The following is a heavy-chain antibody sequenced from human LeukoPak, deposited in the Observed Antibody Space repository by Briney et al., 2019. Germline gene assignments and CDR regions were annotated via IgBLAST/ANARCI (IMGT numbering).Heavy chain of an antibody. Sequence: PSDTLSLTCNVSGATVTTHYWSWIRQPPGGGLEWLGFIYYNGRSGTTNYNPSLKSRVTISLDTSKNHFSLRLTSVIGADTAVYFCARRVGIAKIDYWGQGTVVTVSS. V-gene: IGHV4-59*02. J-gene: IGHJ4*02. CDR2: IYYNGRSGTT. CDR1: GATVTTHY. CDR3: ARRVGIAKIDY. D-gene: IGHD6-13*01.